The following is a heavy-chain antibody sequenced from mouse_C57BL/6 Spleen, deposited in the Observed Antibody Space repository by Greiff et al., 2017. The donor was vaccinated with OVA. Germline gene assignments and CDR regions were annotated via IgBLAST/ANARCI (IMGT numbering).Heavy chain of an antibody. D-gene: IGHD3-2*02. Sequence: QVQLQQPGAELVRPGSSVKLSCKASGYTFTSYWMHWVKQRPIQGLEWIGNIDPSDSATHYNQKFKGKATLTVYKSSRTAYMQLSSLTSEDSAVYYCVSGVSGYSWFAYWGQGTLVSVSA. CDR1: GYTFTSYW. J-gene: IGHJ3*01. CDR3: VSGVSGYSWFAY. CDR2: IDPSDSAT. V-gene: IGHV1-52*01.